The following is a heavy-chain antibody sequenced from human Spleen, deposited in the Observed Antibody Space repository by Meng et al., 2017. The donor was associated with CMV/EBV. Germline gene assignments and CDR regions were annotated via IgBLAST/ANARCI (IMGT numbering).Heavy chain of an antibody. J-gene: IGHJ6*02. V-gene: IGHV4-59*12. D-gene: IGHD3-3*01. CDR2: IYYSGST. Sequence: SETLSLTCTVSGGSISSYYWSWIRQPPGKGLEWIGYIYYSGSTNYNPSLKSRVTISVDTSKNQFSLKLSSVTAADTAVYYCARGNYDFWSGYYSPYYYGMDVWGQGTAVTVSS. CDR3: ARGNYDFWSGYYSPYYYGMDV. CDR1: GGSISSYY.